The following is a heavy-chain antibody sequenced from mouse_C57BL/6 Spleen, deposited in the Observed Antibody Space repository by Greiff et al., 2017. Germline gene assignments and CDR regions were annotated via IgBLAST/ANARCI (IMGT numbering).Heavy chain of an antibody. CDR1: GYTFTDYY. CDR2: IYPGSGNT. J-gene: IGHJ4*01. V-gene: IGHV1-76*01. Sequence: VQLQQSGAELVRPGASVKLSCKASGYTFTDYYINWVKQRPGQGLEWIARIYPGSGNTYYNEKFKGKATLTAEQSSSTAYMQLSSLTSEDSAVYFCARELAMDYWGQGTSVTVSS. CDR3: ARELAMDY.